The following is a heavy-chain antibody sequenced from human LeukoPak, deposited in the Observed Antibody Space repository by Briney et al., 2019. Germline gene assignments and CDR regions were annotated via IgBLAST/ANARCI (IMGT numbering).Heavy chain of an antibody. V-gene: IGHV5-51*01. Sequence: GESLKISCKGSGYSFTSYWIGWVRQMPGKGLEWMGIIYPGDSDTRYSPSFQGQVTISADKSISTAYLQWSSLKASDTAMYYCARHLPPYYYDSSGYYQYYYGMDVWGQGTTVTVSS. CDR1: GYSFTSYW. CDR3: ARHLPPYYYDSSGYYQYYYGMDV. CDR2: IYPGDSDT. J-gene: IGHJ6*02. D-gene: IGHD3-22*01.